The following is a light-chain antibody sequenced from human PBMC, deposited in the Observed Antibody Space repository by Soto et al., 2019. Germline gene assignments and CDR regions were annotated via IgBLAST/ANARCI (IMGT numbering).Light chain of an antibody. CDR3: QHYDHLPPFT. Sequence: DIQMTQSPSSLSASVGDRVTITCQASQDIRKYLSWYQQKPGRAPKLLIYGASNLETWVPSRFSGSGYGSDFTFTISSLQPEDVATYYCQHYDHLPPFTFGPGTKVAVK. V-gene: IGKV1-33*01. J-gene: IGKJ3*01. CDR2: GAS. CDR1: QDIRKY.